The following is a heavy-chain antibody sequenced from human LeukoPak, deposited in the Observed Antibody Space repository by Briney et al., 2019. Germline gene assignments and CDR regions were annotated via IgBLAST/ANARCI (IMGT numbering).Heavy chain of an antibody. V-gene: IGHV1-2*02. D-gene: IGHD4-11*01. CDR2: INPNSAGT. J-gene: IGHJ5*02. CDR3: ARAPVDYSNFLGWAVGISSWFDP. Sequence: GASVKVSCKASGYTFTGYYMHWVRQAPGQGLEWLGWINPNSAGTNYVQKFQGRVTMTRDTSISTAYMELSRLRSDDTAVYYCARAPVDYSNFLGWAVGISSWFDPWGQGTLVTVSS. CDR1: GYTFTGYY.